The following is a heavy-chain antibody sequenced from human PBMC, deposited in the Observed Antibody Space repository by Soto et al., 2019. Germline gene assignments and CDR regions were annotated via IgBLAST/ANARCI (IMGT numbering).Heavy chain of an antibody. CDR3: ARGIAARPGYYYYMDF. CDR1: GFTFSSYS. D-gene: IGHD6-6*01. Sequence: EVQLVESGGGLVKPGGSLRLSCAASGFTFSSYSMNWVRQAPGKGLEWVSSISSSSSYIYYADSVKGRFTISRDNAKNSLYLQMNSLRAEDTAVYYCARGIAARPGYYYYMDFWGKGTTVTVCS. CDR2: ISSSSSYI. J-gene: IGHJ6*03. V-gene: IGHV3-21*01.